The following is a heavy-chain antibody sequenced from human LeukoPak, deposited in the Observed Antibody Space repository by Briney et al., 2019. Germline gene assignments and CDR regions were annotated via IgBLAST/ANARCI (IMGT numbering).Heavy chain of an antibody. CDR2: IIPIFGTA. CDR1: GGTFSSYA. J-gene: IGHJ4*02. Sequence: GASVKVSCKASGGTFSSYAISWVRQAPGQGLGWMGGIIPIFGTANYAQKFQGRVTITADESTSTAYMELSSLRSEDTAVYYCARIHDSSGYYPYYFDYWGQGTLVTVSS. CDR3: ARIHDSSGYYPYYFDY. D-gene: IGHD3-22*01. V-gene: IGHV1-69*13.